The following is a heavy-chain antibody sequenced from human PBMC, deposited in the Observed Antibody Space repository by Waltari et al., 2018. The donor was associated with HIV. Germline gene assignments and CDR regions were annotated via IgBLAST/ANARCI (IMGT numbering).Heavy chain of an antibody. J-gene: IGHJ4*02. CDR3: AHTNTGTVTTWDY. CDR2: ICWDDEK. CDR1: GFSLTTHKVS. V-gene: IGHV2-5*02. D-gene: IGHD4-4*01. Sequence: QITLKESGPTLVRPTQTLTLTCTVSGFSLTTHKVSVAWIRQPPGKPLEWLGFICWDDEKRYNASLKSRLTITKDTSKSQVVLTMTDMGPLDTGTYFCAHTNTGTVTTWDYWGQGALVTVSS.